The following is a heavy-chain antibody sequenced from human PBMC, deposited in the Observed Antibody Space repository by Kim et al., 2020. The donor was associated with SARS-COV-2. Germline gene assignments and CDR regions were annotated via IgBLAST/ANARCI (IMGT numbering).Heavy chain of an antibody. CDR3: ARVEGSSGWESYFQH. CDR2: INAGNGNT. D-gene: IGHD6-19*01. CDR1: GYTFTSYA. V-gene: IGHV1-3*01. Sequence: ASVKVSCKASGYTFTSYAMHWVRQAPGQRLEWMGWINAGNGNTKYSQKFQGRVTITRDTSASTAYMELSSLRSEDTAVYYCARVEGSSGWESYFQHWGQGTLVTVSS. J-gene: IGHJ1*01.